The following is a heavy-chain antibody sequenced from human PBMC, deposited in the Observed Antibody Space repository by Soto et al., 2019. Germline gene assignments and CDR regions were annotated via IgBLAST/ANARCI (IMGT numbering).Heavy chain of an antibody. D-gene: IGHD3-3*01. CDR3: AAVQLRFLEWLPLDV. Sequence: GXSVKVSCQASAFTFTSSAVQWVRQARGQRLEWIGWIVVGSGNTNYAQKFQERVTITRDMSTSTAYMELSSLRSEDTAVYYCAAVQLRFLEWLPLDVWGQGTTVTVSS. CDR2: IVVGSGNT. V-gene: IGHV1-58*01. J-gene: IGHJ6*02. CDR1: AFTFTSSA.